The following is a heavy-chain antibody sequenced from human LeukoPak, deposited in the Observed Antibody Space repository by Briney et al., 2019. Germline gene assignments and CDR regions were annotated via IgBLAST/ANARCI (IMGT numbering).Heavy chain of an antibody. V-gene: IGHV3-48*04. CDR3: ARAGLVATIEPFDY. J-gene: IGHJ4*02. Sequence: GGSLRLSCAASGFTFSSYSMNWVRQAPGKGLEWVSYISSSSSTIYYADSVKGRFTISRDNAKNSLYLQMNSLRAEDTAVYYCARAGLVATIEPFDYWGQGTLVTVPS. CDR2: ISSSSSTI. D-gene: IGHD5-12*01. CDR1: GFTFSSYS.